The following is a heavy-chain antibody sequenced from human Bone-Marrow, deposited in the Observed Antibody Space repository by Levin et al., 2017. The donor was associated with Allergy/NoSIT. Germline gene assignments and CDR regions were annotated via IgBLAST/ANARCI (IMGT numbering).Heavy chain of an antibody. CDR2: ISGSGGST. D-gene: IGHD3-10*01. V-gene: IGHV3-23*01. Sequence: SCAASGFTFSSYAMSWVRQAPGKGLEWVSAISGSGGSTYYADSVKGRFTISRDNSKNTLYLQMNSLRAEDTAVYYCAKAPGVLWFSSGYFDYWGQGTLVTVSS. CDR1: GFTFSSYA. J-gene: IGHJ4*02. CDR3: AKAPGVLWFSSGYFDY.